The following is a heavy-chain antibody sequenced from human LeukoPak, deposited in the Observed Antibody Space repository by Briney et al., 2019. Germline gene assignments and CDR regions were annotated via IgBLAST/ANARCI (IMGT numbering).Heavy chain of an antibody. V-gene: IGHV4-34*01. CDR3: ARYKIVVVPAAMPGQNWFDP. D-gene: IGHD2-2*01. CDR2: INHSGST. Sequence: SETLSLTCAVYGGSFSGYYWSWIRQPPGKGLEWIGEINHSGSTNYNTSLKSRVTISVDTSKNQFSLKLSSVTAADTAVYYCARYKIVVVPAAMPGQNWFDPWGQGTLVTVSS. J-gene: IGHJ5*02. CDR1: GGSFSGYY.